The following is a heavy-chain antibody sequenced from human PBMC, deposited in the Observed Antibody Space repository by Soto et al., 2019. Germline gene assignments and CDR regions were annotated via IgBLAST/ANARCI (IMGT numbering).Heavy chain of an antibody. Sequence: GGSLRLSCAASGFTFSSYSMNWVRQAPGKGLEWVSYISSSSSTIYYADSVKGRFTISRDNAKNSLYLQMNSLRDEDTAVYYCARYRGWYTYCGGDCYTLRGMDVWGQGTTVTVSS. CDR3: ARYRGWYTYCGGDCYTLRGMDV. V-gene: IGHV3-48*02. CDR1: GFTFSSYS. J-gene: IGHJ6*02. CDR2: ISSSSSTI. D-gene: IGHD2-21*02.